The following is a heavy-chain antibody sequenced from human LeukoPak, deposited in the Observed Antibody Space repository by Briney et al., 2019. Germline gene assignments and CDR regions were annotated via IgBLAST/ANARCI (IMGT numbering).Heavy chain of an antibody. Sequence: PSETLSLTCTVSGGSVSSGSYYWSWIRQPPGEGLEWIGYIYYSGSTNYNPSLKSRVTISVDTSKNQFSLKLSSVTAADTAVYYCARDLLNGMDVWGQGTTVTVSS. CDR3: ARDLLNGMDV. CDR1: GGSVSSGSYY. CDR2: IYYSGST. V-gene: IGHV4-61*01. J-gene: IGHJ6*02.